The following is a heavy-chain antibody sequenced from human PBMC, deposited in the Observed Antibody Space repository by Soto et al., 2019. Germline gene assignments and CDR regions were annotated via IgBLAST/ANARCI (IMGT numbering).Heavy chain of an antibody. CDR1: GYTFTDFF. J-gene: IGHJ3*02. CDR2: INPNSGET. D-gene: IGHD2-15*01. CDR3: ARDSSRILPKIRPRAKSPFDI. Sequence: ASVKVSCKTSGYTFTDFFIHWVRQAPGQGLEWMGWINPNSGETHYAQKLQGSVMMTTDTSVTTAYLEVSSLRIDDTAFYYCARDSSRILPKIRPRAKSPFDIWGQGTMVTVAS. V-gene: IGHV1-2*02.